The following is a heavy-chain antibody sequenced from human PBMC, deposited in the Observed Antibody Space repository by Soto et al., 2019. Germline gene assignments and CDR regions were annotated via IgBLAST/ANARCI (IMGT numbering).Heavy chain of an antibody. D-gene: IGHD3-22*01. CDR2: VKSKNDGGIT. CDR3: TTDSYITSIIVRFDY. CDR1: GFTFSNAW. V-gene: IGHV3-15*07. Sequence: PGGSLRLSCAASGFTFSNAWINWVRQAPGKGLEWVGRVKSKNDGGITDFAAPVKGRFAISRDDSKNMVYLEMNSLQTEDTAIYYCTTDSYITSIIVRFDYRGHGTLVTVSS. J-gene: IGHJ4*01.